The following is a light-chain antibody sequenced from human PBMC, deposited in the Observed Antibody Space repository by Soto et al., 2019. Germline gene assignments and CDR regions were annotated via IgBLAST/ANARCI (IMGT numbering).Light chain of an antibody. CDR1: QSISDW. V-gene: IGKV1-5*03. Sequence: DIQMTQSPSTLSASVGDRVTITCRASQSISDWLAWYQQKPGKAPKLLIYKASSLESGVPSRFSGSGSGTEFSLTIISLQPDDFATYYCQQYNNLWTFGHGTKVDIK. J-gene: IGKJ1*01. CDR3: QQYNNLWT. CDR2: KAS.